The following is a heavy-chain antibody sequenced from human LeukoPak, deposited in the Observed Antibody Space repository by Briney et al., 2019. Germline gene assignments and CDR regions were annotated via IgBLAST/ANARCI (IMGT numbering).Heavy chain of an antibody. Sequence: SETLSLTCTVSGGSISSYYWSWVRQPPGRGLEWIGSIYYSGSTNYNPSLNSRVTISVDTSKTQFSLKLSSVIAADTAVYYCARGYCSSTSCSLDYWGQGTLVTVSS. V-gene: IGHV4-59*01. J-gene: IGHJ4*02. D-gene: IGHD2-2*01. CDR1: GGSISSYY. CDR2: IYYSGST. CDR3: ARGYCSSTSCSLDY.